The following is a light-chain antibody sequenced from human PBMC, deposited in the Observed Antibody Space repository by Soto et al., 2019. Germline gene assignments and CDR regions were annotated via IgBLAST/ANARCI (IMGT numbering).Light chain of an antibody. J-gene: IGKJ1*01. Sequence: DIVMTQSPDLLAVSLGERATINCRSSQSALYSSNNKNYLAWYQQKPGQPPKLLIYWTSTRESGVPDRFSGSGSGTEFTLTISSLQAEDVAVYYCQQYYITPWTFGQGTKVEVK. CDR3: QQYYITPWT. V-gene: IGKV4-1*01. CDR2: WTS. CDR1: QSALYSSNNKNY.